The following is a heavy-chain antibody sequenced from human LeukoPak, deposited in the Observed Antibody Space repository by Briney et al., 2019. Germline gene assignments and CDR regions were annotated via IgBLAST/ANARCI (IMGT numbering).Heavy chain of an antibody. V-gene: IGHV3-53*01. CDR2: ISNSGDAT. CDR1: GFTVSSSY. CDR3: AKAPPYKKYFDY. Sequence: PGGSLRLSCAASGFTVSSSYMSWVRQAPGKGLEWVSTISNSGDATYYADSVKGRFTISRDNSKNTLYLQMNSLRAEDTAVYYCAKAPPYKKYFDYWGQGTLVTVSS. D-gene: IGHD1-1*01. J-gene: IGHJ4*02.